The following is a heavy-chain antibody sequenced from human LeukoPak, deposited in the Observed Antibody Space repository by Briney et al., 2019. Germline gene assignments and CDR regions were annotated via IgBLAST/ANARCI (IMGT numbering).Heavy chain of an antibody. J-gene: IGHJ3*01. CDR1: GLTFSNYA. CDR2: ISDSGGST. D-gene: IGHD1-26*01. Sequence: GGSLRLSCAASGLTFSNYAMSWVRQAPGKGLEWVSVISDSGGSTYYADSVKGRFTISRDNSKNTLYVQMNSLRAEDTAVYYCAKIVGATRGAFDLWGQGTMVTVSS. V-gene: IGHV3-23*01. CDR3: AKIVGATRGAFDL.